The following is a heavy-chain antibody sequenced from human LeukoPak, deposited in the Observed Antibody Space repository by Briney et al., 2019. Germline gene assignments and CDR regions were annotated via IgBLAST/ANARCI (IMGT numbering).Heavy chain of an antibody. CDR1: GYTFTSYG. J-gene: IGHJ4*02. V-gene: IGHV1-18*01. CDR3: ARGGPRSSSSWYGFDY. CDR2: ISAYNGNT. Sequence: ASVKVSCKASGYTFTSYGISWVRQAPGQGLEWMGWISAYNGNTNYAQKLQGRVTMTTDTSTSTAYMELGSLRSDDTAVYYCARGGPRSSSSWYGFDYWGQGTLVTVSS. D-gene: IGHD6-13*01.